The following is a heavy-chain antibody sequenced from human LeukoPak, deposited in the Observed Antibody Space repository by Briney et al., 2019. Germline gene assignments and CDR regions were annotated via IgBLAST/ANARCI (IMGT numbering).Heavy chain of an antibody. CDR3: ATSGGSYWS. J-gene: IGHJ5*02. V-gene: IGHV3-7*03. CDR1: GFMFSSYW. Sequence: GGSLRLSCAASGFMFSSYWMSWVRQAPGKGLEWVANIKQDGSEKHYVDSVKGRFTISRDNSKNTLYLQMNSLRAEDTAVYYCATSGGSYWSWGQGTLVTVSS. CDR2: IKQDGSEK. D-gene: IGHD1-26*01.